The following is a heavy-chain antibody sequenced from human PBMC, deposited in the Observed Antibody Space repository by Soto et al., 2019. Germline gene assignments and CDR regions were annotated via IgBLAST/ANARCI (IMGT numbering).Heavy chain of an antibody. J-gene: IGHJ5*02. D-gene: IGHD3-22*01. CDR2: IFPSDSDT. CDR3: ARKDKSGYFNWFDP. Sequence: PGESLKISCRTSGYKFTSSWIAWVRQKPGKGLEWMDIIFPSDSDTRYSPSFQGQVTISADRSTSTVFLQWASLKASDTAVYFCARKDKSGYFNWFDPWGQGTLVTVS. V-gene: IGHV5-51*01. CDR1: GYKFTSSW.